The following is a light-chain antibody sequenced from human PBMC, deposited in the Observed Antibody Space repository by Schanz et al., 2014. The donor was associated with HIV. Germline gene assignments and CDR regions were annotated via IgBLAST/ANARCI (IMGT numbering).Light chain of an antibody. CDR3: ATWDDSLNGVV. Sequence: QSVLTQPPSASGTPGQRVTISCSVSSSNIGSNAVNWFQHLPGTAPKLLIYNTYHRPSGVPDRFSGSGSATSASLAISGLRSDDEAHYYCATWDDSLNGVVFGGGTKLTVL. CDR2: NTY. CDR1: SSNIGSNA. J-gene: IGLJ2*01. V-gene: IGLV1-44*01.